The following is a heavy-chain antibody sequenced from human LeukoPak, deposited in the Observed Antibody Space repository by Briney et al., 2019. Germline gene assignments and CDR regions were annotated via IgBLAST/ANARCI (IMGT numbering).Heavy chain of an antibody. D-gene: IGHD6-13*01. CDR1: GFTFSSYA. Sequence: GRSLRLSCAASGFTFSSYAMHWVRQAPGKGLEWVAVISYDGSNKYYADSVKGRFTISRDNSKNTLFLQMNSLRAEDTAVYYCAKAAAAETWVDYWGQGTLVTVSS. CDR3: AKAAAAETWVDY. V-gene: IGHV3-30-3*01. J-gene: IGHJ4*02. CDR2: ISYDGSNK.